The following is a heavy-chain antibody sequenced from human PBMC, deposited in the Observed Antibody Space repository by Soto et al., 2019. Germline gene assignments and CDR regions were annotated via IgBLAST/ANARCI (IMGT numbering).Heavy chain of an antibody. CDR2: IYSGGYT. CDR3: PARPGGGGY. Sequence: EVQLVESGGGLIQPGGSLRLSCAVSGFTVSNNYMSWVRQAPGKGLEGVSVIYSGGYTAYGDSVKGRFTISRDNSKNTICPQSNGRRAADTAVYFCPARPGGGGYWGQGTLVTVSS. V-gene: IGHV3-53*01. D-gene: IGHD3-10*01. J-gene: IGHJ4*02. CDR1: GFTVSNNY.